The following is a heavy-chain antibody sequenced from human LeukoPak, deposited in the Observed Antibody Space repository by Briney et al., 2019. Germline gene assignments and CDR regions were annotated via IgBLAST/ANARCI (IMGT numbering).Heavy chain of an antibody. J-gene: IGHJ6*02. CDR3: AKDFTHIVVVTASRTGYYGMDV. CDR1: GFTFSSYG. CDR2: ISYDGSNK. Sequence: GRSLRLSCAASGFTFSSYGMHWVRQAPGKGLEWVAVISYDGSNKYYAGSVKGRFTISRDNSKNTLYLQMNSLRAEDTAVYYCAKDFTHIVVVTASRTGYYGMDVWGQGTTVTVSS. D-gene: IGHD2-21*02. V-gene: IGHV3-30*18.